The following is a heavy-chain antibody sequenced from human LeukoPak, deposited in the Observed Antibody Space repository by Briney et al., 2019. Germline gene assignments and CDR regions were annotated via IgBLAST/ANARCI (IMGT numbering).Heavy chain of an antibody. CDR3: TRGDPDY. V-gene: IGHV3-7*01. D-gene: IGHD2-21*02. CDR2: INYHGNEN. CDR1: GFTFSDYW. J-gene: IGHJ4*02. Sequence: GGYLRLSCAASGFTFSDYWMQWVRQAPGKGLEWVANINYHGNENYLLDSVKGRFTISRDNAKNSLFLQMNSLRVEDTAVYYCTRGDPDYWGLGTLVTVSS.